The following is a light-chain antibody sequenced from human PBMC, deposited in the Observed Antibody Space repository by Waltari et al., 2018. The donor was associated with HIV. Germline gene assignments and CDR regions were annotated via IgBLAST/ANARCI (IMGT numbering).Light chain of an antibody. J-gene: IGKJ1*01. CDR1: QYINRH. CDR2: DAS. CDR3: QQSHNLWT. Sequence: IQMTQSPVSLSSYVGDTVTLTCQASQYINRHLNWYHQRPGKAPRVVIYDASNLETGVPPRFSGGGSGTDCSLTITNLQPEDIGVYYCQQSHNLWTFGQGTTV. V-gene: IGKV1-33*01.